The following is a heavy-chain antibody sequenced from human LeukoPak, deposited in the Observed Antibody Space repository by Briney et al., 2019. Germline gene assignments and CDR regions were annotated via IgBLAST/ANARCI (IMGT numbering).Heavy chain of an antibody. D-gene: IGHD6-13*01. Sequence: PGGSLRLSCAASGFTFSSYAMSWVRQAPGKGLEWVSAISGSGGSTYYADSVKGRFTISRDNSKNTLYLQMNSLRAEDTAVYYCARASRRYSSSWTDYRGQGTLVTVSS. V-gene: IGHV3-23*01. J-gene: IGHJ4*02. CDR1: GFTFSSYA. CDR2: ISGSGGST. CDR3: ARASRRYSSSWTDY.